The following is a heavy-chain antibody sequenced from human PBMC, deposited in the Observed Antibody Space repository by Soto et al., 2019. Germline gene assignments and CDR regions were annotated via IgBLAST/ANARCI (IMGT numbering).Heavy chain of an antibody. CDR1: GGTFSGYY. D-gene: IGHD2-15*01. V-gene: IGHV4-34*08. Sequence: SXTLSLTCAVYGGTFSGYYWSWIRQPPGKGLEWIGEINHSGSTNYNPSLKSRVTISVDTSKNQFSLKLSSVTAADTAVYYCAKSLSATPGDSWGQGTLVTVSS. CDR3: AKSLSATPGDS. J-gene: IGHJ4*02. CDR2: INHSGST.